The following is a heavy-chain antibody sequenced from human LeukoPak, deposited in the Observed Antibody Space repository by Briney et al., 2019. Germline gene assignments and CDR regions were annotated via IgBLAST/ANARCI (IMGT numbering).Heavy chain of an antibody. CDR3: ARQTDRSHDY. V-gene: IGHV4-39*01. CDR1: GGSISRSSYY. CDR2: IYYSGTT. D-gene: IGHD1-14*01. Sequence: PSETLSLTCTVSGGSISRSSYYWGWIRQPPGKGLEWIVSIYYSGTTYSNPSLKSRVTISVDTSKNQFSLKLRLVTAADTAVYYCARQTDRSHDYWGQGTLVTVSS. J-gene: IGHJ4*02.